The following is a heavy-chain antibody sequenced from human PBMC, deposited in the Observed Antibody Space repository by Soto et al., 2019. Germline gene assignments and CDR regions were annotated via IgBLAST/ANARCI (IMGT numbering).Heavy chain of an antibody. Sequence: QVQLVDSGGGVVQPGRSLRLSCAASGFTFSSYGMHWVRQAPGKGLEWVAVISYDGSNKYYADSVKGRFTISRDNSKNTLYLQMNSLRAEDTAVYYCAKDLCSSTSCFGYYGMDVWGQGTTVTVSS. D-gene: IGHD2-2*01. V-gene: IGHV3-30*18. CDR3: AKDLCSSTSCFGYYGMDV. CDR1: GFTFSSYG. J-gene: IGHJ6*02. CDR2: ISYDGSNK.